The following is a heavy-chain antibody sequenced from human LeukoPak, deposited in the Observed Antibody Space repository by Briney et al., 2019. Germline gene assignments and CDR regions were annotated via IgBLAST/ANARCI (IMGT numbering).Heavy chain of an antibody. CDR2: IYPGDSDT. Sequence: GESPKISCKASGYTFTNYRIGWVRQMPGKGLEWMGIIYPGDSDTRYSPSFRRQVTISADKSINTAYLQWSSLKASDTAMYYCALAVPKYFDPWGQGTLVTVSS. J-gene: IGHJ5*02. CDR3: ALAVPKYFDP. CDR1: GYTFTNYR. V-gene: IGHV5-51*01. D-gene: IGHD6-19*01.